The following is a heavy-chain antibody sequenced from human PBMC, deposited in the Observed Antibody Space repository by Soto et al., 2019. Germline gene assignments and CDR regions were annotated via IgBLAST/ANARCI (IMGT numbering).Heavy chain of an antibody. J-gene: IGHJ1*01. CDR1: GGSISSDDYY. CDR2: IHSSGSI. D-gene: IGHD3-22*01. V-gene: IGHV4-30-4*01. CDR3: ARDLDGLHDDTSGPFPLPW. Sequence: KPSETLSLTCTVSGGSISSDDYYWSWIRQAPGRGLEWIGYIHSSGSIYYNPSLKSRATMSIDTAANQFSLKVSSVTVADTAVYYFARDLDGLHDDTSGPFPLPWWGQGTLVTVSS.